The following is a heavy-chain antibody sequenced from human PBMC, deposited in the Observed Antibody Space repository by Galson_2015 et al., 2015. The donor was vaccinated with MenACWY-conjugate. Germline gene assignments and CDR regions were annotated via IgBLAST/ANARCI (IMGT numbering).Heavy chain of an antibody. Sequence: SLRLSCAASGFTFSTYSMNWVRQAPGKGLEWVSYISSSSTTIHYADSVKGRFTISRDNAKNSLHLQMNSLRPEDTAVYYCAREYCSSITCLFDYWGQGALVTVSS. D-gene: IGHD2-2*01. V-gene: IGHV3-48*04. CDR2: ISSSSTTI. J-gene: IGHJ4*02. CDR1: GFTFSTYS. CDR3: AREYCSSITCLFDY.